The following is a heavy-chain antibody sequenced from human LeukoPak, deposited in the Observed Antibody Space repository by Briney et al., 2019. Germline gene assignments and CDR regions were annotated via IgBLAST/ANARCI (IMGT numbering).Heavy chain of an antibody. CDR3: ARDVHDYDSSGYYRFDY. V-gene: IGHV3-7*01. CDR2: IKYDGSDK. Sequence: GGSLRLSCAASGLTFSRYWMSWVRQAPGKGLEWVSNIKYDGSDKYYVDSVKGRFTISRDNAKNSLYLQMNSLRAEDTAVYYCARDVHDYDSSGYYRFDYWGQGTVVTVSS. D-gene: IGHD3-22*01. CDR1: GLTFSRYW. J-gene: IGHJ4*02.